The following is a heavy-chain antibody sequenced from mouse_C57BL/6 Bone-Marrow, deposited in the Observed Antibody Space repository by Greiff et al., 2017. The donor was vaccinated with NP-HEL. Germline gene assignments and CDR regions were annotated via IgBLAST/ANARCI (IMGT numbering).Heavy chain of an antibody. D-gene: IGHD2-2*01. Sequence: VQGVESGPGLVQPSQSLSITCTVSGFSLTSYGVHWVRQSPGKGLEWLGVIWSGGSTDYNAAFISRLSISKDNSKSQVFFKMNSLQADDTAIYYWARKGGNYYGYDGYYAMDYWGQGTSVTVSS. CDR2: IWSGGST. CDR1: GFSLTSYG. J-gene: IGHJ4*01. V-gene: IGHV2-2*01. CDR3: ARKGGNYYGYDGYYAMDY.